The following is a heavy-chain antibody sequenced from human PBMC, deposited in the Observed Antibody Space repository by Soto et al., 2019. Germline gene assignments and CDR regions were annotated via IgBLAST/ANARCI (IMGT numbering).Heavy chain of an antibody. J-gene: IGHJ4*02. CDR3: ARVWYYDSSGYYAFDY. CDR1: GDGFSNYG. Sequence: ASVKVSCKASGDGFSNYGFSWVRQAPGQGLEWMGWISAYDGQSNYTKKFQGRVTMTTDTSSSTAYMELRSLRSDGTAVYYCARVWYYDSSGYYAFDYWGLGTLVTVSS. CDR2: ISAYDGQS. D-gene: IGHD3-22*01. V-gene: IGHV1-18*01.